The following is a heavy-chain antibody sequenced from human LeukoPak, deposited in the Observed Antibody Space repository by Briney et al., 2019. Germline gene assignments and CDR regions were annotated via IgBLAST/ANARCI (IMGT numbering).Heavy chain of an antibody. CDR1: GYTFTGYY. J-gene: IGHJ4*02. CDR3: ARAASKWLRLIPYGY. CDR2: INPNSGGT. Sequence: ASVKVSCKASGYTFTGYYMHWVRQAPGQGLEWMGWINPNSGGTNYAQKFQGRVTMTRDTSISTAYMELSRLRSDNTAVYYCARAASKWLRLIPYGYWGQGTLVTVSS. D-gene: IGHD5-12*01. V-gene: IGHV1-2*02.